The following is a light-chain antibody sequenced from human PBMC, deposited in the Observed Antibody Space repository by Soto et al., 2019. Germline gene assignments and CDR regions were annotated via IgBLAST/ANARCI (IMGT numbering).Light chain of an antibody. J-gene: IGKJ1*01. V-gene: IGKV3-20*01. CDR3: QQYNNSLWT. CDR1: QSVSNNY. CDR2: GAS. Sequence: EIVFTQSPGTLSLSPGERATLSGRASQSVSNNYLAWYQQKPGQAPRLLIYGASSRATGIPDRVSGSGSGTDFTLTISRLQPEDFAVYYCQQYNNSLWTFGQGTKVDIK.